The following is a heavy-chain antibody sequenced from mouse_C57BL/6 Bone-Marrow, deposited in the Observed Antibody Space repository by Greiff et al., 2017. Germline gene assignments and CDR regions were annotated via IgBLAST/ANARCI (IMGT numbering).Heavy chain of an antibody. D-gene: IGHD1-3*01. CDR3: ARQSGGLPYYFAY. CDR1: EYEFPSHD. Sequence: EVQGVESGGGLVQPGESLKLSCESNEYEFPSHDMSWVRTTPEKRLELVAALNSDGGSTYYPETMESRFIFSRDKTKKTLYLQMISLRSEDTALYYCARQSGGLPYYFAYWGQGTTLTVSS. V-gene: IGHV5-2*01. CDR2: LNSDGGST. J-gene: IGHJ2*01.